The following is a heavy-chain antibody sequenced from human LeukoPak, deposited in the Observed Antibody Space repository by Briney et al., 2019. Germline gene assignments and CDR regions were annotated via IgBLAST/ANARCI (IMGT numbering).Heavy chain of an antibody. CDR3: AGRVTGYSSGYVY. CDR2: ISGSAHKI. V-gene: IGHV3-23*01. J-gene: IGHJ4*02. Sequence: GGSLRLSCVASGITFSNYAVSWVRKAPEKGLDWVSVISGSAHKIRYADSVKGRFTISRDNSENIVYLQMNNLRAEDTAVYYCAGRVTGYSSGYVYWGQGTLVTVSS. D-gene: IGHD5-18*01. CDR1: GITFSNYA.